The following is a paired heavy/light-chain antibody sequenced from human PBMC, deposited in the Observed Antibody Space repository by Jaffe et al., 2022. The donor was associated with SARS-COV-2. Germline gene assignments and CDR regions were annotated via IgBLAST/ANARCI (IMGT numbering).Light chain of an antibody. CDR2: WAS. J-gene: IGKJ1*01. CDR3: MQYYTTPRT. CDR1: QSVLYSSTGKSY. Sequence: DIVMTQSPDSLAVSLGERATIYCKASQSVLYSSTGKSYVTWYQQKRGQPPKLLISWASTRESGVSDRFSGGGSGTDFTLTITSLQAEDVAVYYCMQYYTTPRTFGQGTKVEIK. V-gene: IGKV4-1*01.
Heavy chain of an antibody. CDR2: IKSRSDGGTT. CDR1: GLTLSNAR. J-gene: IGHJ4*02. V-gene: IGHV3-15*01. Sequence: EVQLVESGGGLVKPGGSLRVSCAASGLTLSNARMTWVRQAPGKGLEWVGRIKSRSDGGTTDYAAAVKGRFTISRDDANNTVYLQMTSLKTEDAAVYYCSTDRDWGQGTLVTVSS. CDR3: STDRD.